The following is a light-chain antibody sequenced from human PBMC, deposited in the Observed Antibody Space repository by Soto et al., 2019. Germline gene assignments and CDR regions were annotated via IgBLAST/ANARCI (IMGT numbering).Light chain of an antibody. CDR3: QQYNAYSRT. CDR1: QSISSW. V-gene: IGKV1-5*03. CDR2: KAS. Sequence: DIQMTQAPSTLSASVGDRVTITCRASQSISSWLAWYQQKPGKAPKLLIYKASSLESGVPSRFSGSGSGREFTLTISSLRHDDFATYYCQQYNAYSRTFGQGTKVDIK. J-gene: IGKJ1*01.